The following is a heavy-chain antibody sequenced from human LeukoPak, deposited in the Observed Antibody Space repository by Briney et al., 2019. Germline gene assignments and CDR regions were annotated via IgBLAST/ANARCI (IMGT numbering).Heavy chain of an antibody. CDR3: ARRRNGWWLPAGVGY. CDR2: INHSGST. V-gene: IGHV4-34*01. D-gene: IGHD5-12*01. J-gene: IGHJ4*02. Sequence: SDTLSLTCAVYGGSFSGYYWSWIRQPPGKGLEWIGEINHSGSTNYNPSLKSRVTISVDTSKNQFSLKLSSVTAADTAVYYCARRRNGWWLPAGVGYWGQGTLVTVSS. CDR1: GGSFSGYY.